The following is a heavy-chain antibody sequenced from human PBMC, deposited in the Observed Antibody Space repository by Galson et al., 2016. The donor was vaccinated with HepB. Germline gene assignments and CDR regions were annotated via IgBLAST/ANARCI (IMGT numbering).Heavy chain of an antibody. J-gene: IGHJ4*02. V-gene: IGHV3-11*04. CDR3: ARDPGGKFSDGSIDY. D-gene: IGHD5-24*01. CDR1: GFTFSDHY. Sequence: SLRLSCAASGFTFSDHYMDWVRQAPGKGLEWVSHISNSPKTQHYIDSVKGRFTISRDNAKNSLFLQMNRLRDDDTAVYYCARDPGGKFSDGSIDYWGQGALVTVSS. CDR2: ISNSPKTQ.